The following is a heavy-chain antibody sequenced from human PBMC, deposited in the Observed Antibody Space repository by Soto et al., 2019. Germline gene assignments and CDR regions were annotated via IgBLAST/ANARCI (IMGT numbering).Heavy chain of an antibody. CDR1: GYTFTSYH. D-gene: IGHD3-10*01. J-gene: IGHJ4*02. CDR2: MDPNNENT. Sequence: QVQLVQSGAEVQKPGASVKVSCRASGYTFTSYHINWMRQASGQGLEWMGWMDPNNENTDYAQKFQGRVIMTRDTSMNTAYMELSSLKSEDTAVYYCARGGAEGVDYWGQGTLVTVSS. V-gene: IGHV1-8*01. CDR3: ARGGAEGVDY.